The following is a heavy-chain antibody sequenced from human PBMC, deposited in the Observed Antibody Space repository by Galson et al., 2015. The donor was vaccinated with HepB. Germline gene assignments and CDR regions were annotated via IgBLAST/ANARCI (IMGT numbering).Heavy chain of an antibody. CDR2: INAGDGNT. J-gene: IGHJ5*02. Sequence: SVTVSCKASGYTFTSYAMHWVRQAPGQRLEWMGWINAGDGNTKYSQKFQGRVTITRDTSASTAYMELSSLRSEDTAVYYCARGGYSGSFNWFDPWGQGTLVTVSS. D-gene: IGHD1-26*01. CDR1: GYTFTSYA. CDR3: ARGGYSGSFNWFDP. V-gene: IGHV1-3*01.